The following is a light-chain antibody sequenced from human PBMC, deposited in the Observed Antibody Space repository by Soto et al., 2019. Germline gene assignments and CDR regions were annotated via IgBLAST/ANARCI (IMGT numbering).Light chain of an antibody. CDR2: GVS. CDR1: HTVGTN. V-gene: IGKV3-15*01. J-gene: IGKJ2*01. Sequence: EIVMTQSPATLSVSPGERATLSCRASHTVGTNLAWYQHKPGQAPRLVMYGVSTRATGVPARFSGSGSGTEFTLTIISLQSEDFVVYYCQQYANWPPYTFGQGTKLEI. CDR3: QQYANWPPYT.